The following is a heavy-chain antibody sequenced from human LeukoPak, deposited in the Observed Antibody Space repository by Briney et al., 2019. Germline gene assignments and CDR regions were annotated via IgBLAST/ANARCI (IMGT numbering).Heavy chain of an antibody. Sequence: GASVKVSCKASGGTFSSYAISWVRQAPGQGLEWMGGIIPIFGTANYAQKFQGRVTITADESTSTAYMELSSLRSKDTAVYYCARGGYSGSYYDYYYYMDVWGKGTTVTVSS. CDR1: GGTFSSYA. D-gene: IGHD1-26*01. CDR2: IIPIFGTA. V-gene: IGHV1-69*13. CDR3: ARGGYSGSYYDYYYYMDV. J-gene: IGHJ6*03.